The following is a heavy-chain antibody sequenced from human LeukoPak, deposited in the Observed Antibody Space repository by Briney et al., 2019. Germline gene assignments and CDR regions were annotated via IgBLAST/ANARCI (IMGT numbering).Heavy chain of an antibody. CDR2: ISSSSSYI. J-gene: IGHJ3*02. CDR1: GFTFSSYS. CDR3: ARGQRWLQSVPAFDI. V-gene: IGHV3-21*01. Sequence: KPGGSLRLSCAASGFTFSSYSMNWVRQAPGKGLEWVSSISSSSSYIYYAGSVKGRFNISRDNAKNSLYLQMNSLRAEDTAVYYCARGQRWLQSVPAFDIWGQGTMVTVSS. D-gene: IGHD5-24*01.